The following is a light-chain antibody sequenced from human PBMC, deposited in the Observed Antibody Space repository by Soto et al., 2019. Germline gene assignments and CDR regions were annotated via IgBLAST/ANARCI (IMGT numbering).Light chain of an antibody. CDR2: EVS. J-gene: IGLJ2*01. V-gene: IGLV2-8*01. Sequence: QSALTQPPSASGSPGQSVTISCTGTSSDVGGYNYVSWYQQHPGKAPKLMIYEVSKRPSGVPDRFSGSKSGNTASLTVSGRQADDEADYYCSSYAGSNNLVVFGGGTKLTVL. CDR1: SSDVGGYNY. CDR3: SSYAGSNNLVV.